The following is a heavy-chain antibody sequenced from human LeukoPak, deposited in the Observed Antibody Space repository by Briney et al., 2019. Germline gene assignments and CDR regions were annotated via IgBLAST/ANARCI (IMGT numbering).Heavy chain of an antibody. Sequence: SETLSLTCTVSGGSISSSSYYWGWIRQPPGKGLEWIGSIYYSGSTYYNPSLKSRVIISVDTSKNQFSLKLSSVTAADTAVYYCARASYSSSSEFDYWGQGTLVTVSS. J-gene: IGHJ4*02. CDR2: IYYSGST. D-gene: IGHD6-6*01. CDR3: ARASYSSSSEFDY. CDR1: GGSISSSSYY. V-gene: IGHV4-39*07.